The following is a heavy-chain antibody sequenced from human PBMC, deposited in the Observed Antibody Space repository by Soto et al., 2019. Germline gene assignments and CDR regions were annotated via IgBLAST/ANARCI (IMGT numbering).Heavy chain of an antibody. CDR3: AKGLRILHHYSNDAFDI. D-gene: IGHD4-4*01. Sequence: GGSLRLSCAASGFSFSSYAMSWVRQAPGKGLEWVSAISGSGGSTYYADSVKGRFTISRDNSKNTLYLQMNSLRAEDTAVYYCAKGLRILHHYSNDAFDISGQGTIVTVSS. CDR1: GFSFSSYA. J-gene: IGHJ3*02. V-gene: IGHV3-23*01. CDR2: ISGSGGST.